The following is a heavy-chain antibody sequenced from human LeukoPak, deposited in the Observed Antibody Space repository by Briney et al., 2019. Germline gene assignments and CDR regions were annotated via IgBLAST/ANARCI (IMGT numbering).Heavy chain of an antibody. CDR1: GFTFSSYD. Sequence: PGGSLRLSXAASGFTFSSYDMNWARQAPGKGLEWVSYISSSGSTIYYVDSVKGRLTISRDNAKNSLYLQMSGLRAEDTAVYYCARVSSGSYYILDYWGQGTLVTVSS. D-gene: IGHD1-26*01. CDR3: ARVSSGSYYILDY. CDR2: ISSSGSTI. J-gene: IGHJ4*02. V-gene: IGHV3-48*03.